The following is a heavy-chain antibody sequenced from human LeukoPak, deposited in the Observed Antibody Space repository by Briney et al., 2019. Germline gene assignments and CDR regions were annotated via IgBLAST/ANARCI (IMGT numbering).Heavy chain of an antibody. J-gene: IGHJ4*02. CDR1: GFSFNDYG. Sequence: GGSLRLSCAASGFSFNDYGMNWVRRAPGKGLEWLSHINSNGAVISYADSVKGRFTISRDTAKSSLYLQMNSLQIEDTAIYFCARDPDGDYDFDYWGQGTLVTVSS. V-gene: IGHV3-48*01. D-gene: IGHD4-17*01. CDR3: ARDPDGDYDFDY. CDR2: INSNGAVI.